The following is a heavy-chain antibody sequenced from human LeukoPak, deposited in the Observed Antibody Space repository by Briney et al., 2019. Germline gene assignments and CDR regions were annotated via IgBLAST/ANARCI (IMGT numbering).Heavy chain of an antibody. CDR1: GFTLSSYG. J-gene: IGHJ4*02. CDR2: ISYDGSNK. D-gene: IGHD4-17*01. Sequence: GGSLRLSCAASGFTLSSYGMHWVRQAPGKGLEWVAVISYDGSNKYYADSVKGRFTISRDNSKNTLYLQMNSLRAEDTAVYYCAKDGAYGDYATDYWGQGTLVTVSS. CDR3: AKDGAYGDYATDY. V-gene: IGHV3-30*18.